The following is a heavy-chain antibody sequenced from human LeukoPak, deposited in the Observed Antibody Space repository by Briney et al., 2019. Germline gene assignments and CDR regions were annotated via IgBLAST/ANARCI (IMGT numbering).Heavy chain of an antibody. Sequence: SETLSLTCTVSGVSISSSRYYWGWIRQPPGKGLEWIGSIYYSGSTNYNPSLKSRVTIPVDTSKNQFSLKLSSVTAADTAVYYCARGYCSGGSCYSYYYYNYMDVWGKGTTVTVSS. CDR1: GVSISSSRYY. CDR3: ARGYCSGGSCYSYYYYNYMDV. V-gene: IGHV4-39*07. D-gene: IGHD2-15*01. J-gene: IGHJ6*03. CDR2: IYYSGST.